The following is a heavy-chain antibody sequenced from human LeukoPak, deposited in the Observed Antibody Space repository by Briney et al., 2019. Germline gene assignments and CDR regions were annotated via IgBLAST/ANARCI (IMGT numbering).Heavy chain of an antibody. V-gene: IGHV1-2*02. J-gene: IGHJ4*02. Sequence: EASVKVSCKASGHTFTGYYMHWVRQAPGQGLEWMGWINPNSGGTNYAQKFQGRVTMTRDTSISTAYMELSRQRSDDTAVYYCSFLVRGVKSVDYWGQGTLVTVSS. CDR2: INPNSGGT. D-gene: IGHD3-10*01. CDR1: GHTFTGYY. CDR3: SFLVRGVKSVDY.